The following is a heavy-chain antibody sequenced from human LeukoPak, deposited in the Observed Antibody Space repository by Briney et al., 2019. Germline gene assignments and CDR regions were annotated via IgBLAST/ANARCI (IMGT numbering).Heavy chain of an antibody. CDR3: ARDKAGAIDY. J-gene: IGHJ4*02. Sequence: GRSLRLSCAASGFMFGTYAMHWVRQAPGKGLEWVSSISSSSSYIYYADSVKGRFTISRDNAKNSLYLQMNSLRAEDTAVYYCARDKAGAIDYWGQGTLVTVSS. CDR2: ISSSSSYI. CDR1: GFMFGTYA. D-gene: IGHD6-19*01. V-gene: IGHV3-21*01.